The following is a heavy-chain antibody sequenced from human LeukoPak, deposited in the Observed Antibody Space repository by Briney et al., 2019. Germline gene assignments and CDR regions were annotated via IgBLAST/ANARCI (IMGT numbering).Heavy chain of an antibody. CDR3: ARESSSSGNYFDY. D-gene: IGHD6-6*01. CDR1: GYTFTNYA. Sequence: SVKVSCKASGYTFTNYAMNWVRQAPGQGLEWMGGIIPIFGTANYAQKFQGRVTITADESTSTAYMELSSLRSEDTAVYYCARESSSSGNYFDYWGQGTLVTVSS. J-gene: IGHJ4*02. V-gene: IGHV1-69*13. CDR2: IIPIFGTA.